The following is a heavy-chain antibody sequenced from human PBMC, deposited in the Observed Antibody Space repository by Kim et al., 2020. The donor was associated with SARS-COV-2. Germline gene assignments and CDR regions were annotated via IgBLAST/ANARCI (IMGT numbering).Heavy chain of an antibody. J-gene: IGHJ4*02. Sequence: SAKGRFTISRDNSKNTLYLQMNSLRAEDTAVYYCAKETMIRGIAWVTIDYWGQGALVTVSS. D-gene: IGHD3-10*01. CDR3: AKETMIRGIAWVTIDY. V-gene: IGHV3-23*01.